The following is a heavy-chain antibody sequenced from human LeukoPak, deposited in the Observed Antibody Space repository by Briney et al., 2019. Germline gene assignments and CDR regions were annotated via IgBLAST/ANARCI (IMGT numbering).Heavy chain of an antibody. CDR1: GGTFSSYA. CDR3: ARVGYCSSTSCYLWMGAFDI. D-gene: IGHD2-2*01. Sequence: ASVKVSCKASGGTFSSYAISWVRQAPGQRLEWMGGIIPIFGTADYAQKFQGRVTIIADESTSTAYMELSSLRSEDTAVYYCARVGYCSSTSCYLWMGAFDIWGQGTMVTVSS. CDR2: IIPIFGTA. V-gene: IGHV1-69*13. J-gene: IGHJ3*02.